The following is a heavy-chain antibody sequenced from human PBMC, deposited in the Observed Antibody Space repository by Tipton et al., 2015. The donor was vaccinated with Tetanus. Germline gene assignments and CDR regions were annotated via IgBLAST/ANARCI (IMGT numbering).Heavy chain of an antibody. CDR1: GFTFSIYG. Sequence: SLRFSCAASGFTFSIYGMYWVRQAPGKGLEWVAFISYDGSTEYYAKSVKGRFTISRDNSKDTLYLQMNSLGPEDTAVYYCAKDLRYLSSWHDSWGQGALVTVSS. CDR2: ISYDGSTE. D-gene: IGHD6-13*01. CDR3: AKDLRYLSSWHDS. J-gene: IGHJ5*01. V-gene: IGHV3-30*18.